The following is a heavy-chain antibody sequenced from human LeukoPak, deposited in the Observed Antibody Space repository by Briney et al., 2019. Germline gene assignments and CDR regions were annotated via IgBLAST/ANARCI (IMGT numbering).Heavy chain of an antibody. Sequence: KPSETLSLTCSVSGDSITTTTYLWGWVRQTPGKGLEWIGSVFFGGSTYYNPSLKSRVTVSVDTSTSQFSLRLTSVTAADTALYFWASHRGSPAFFAHGGRGTRVAVSS. V-gene: IGHV4-39*01. CDR3: ASHRGSPAFFAH. J-gene: IGHJ4*02. D-gene: IGHD1-26*01. CDR1: GDSITTTTYL. CDR2: VFFGGST.